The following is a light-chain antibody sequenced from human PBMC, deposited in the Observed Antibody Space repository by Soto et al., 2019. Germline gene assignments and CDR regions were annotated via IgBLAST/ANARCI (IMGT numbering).Light chain of an antibody. CDR2: DVN. CDR3: SSYTSTSTLAV. J-gene: IGLJ2*01. CDR1: SSDAGGYNY. Sequence: QSALTQPASVSGSPGQSITISCTGTSSDAGGYNYVSWYQQHPGKAPKLMIYDVNNRPSGVSNRFSGSKSGNTASLTISGLQAEDEADYYCSSYTSTSTLAVFGGGTKLTVL. V-gene: IGLV2-14*03.